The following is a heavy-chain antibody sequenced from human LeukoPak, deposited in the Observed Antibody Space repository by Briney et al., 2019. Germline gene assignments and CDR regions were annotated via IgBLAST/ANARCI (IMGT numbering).Heavy chain of an antibody. CDR3: ATDLLGYSYVNGDY. Sequence: ASVKVSCKVSGYTLTELSMHWVRQAPGKGLEWMGGFDPEDGETIYAQKFQGRVTMTEDTSTDTAYMELSSLRSEDTAVYYCATDLLGYSYVNGDYWGQGTPVTVSS. J-gene: IGHJ4*02. CDR1: GYTLTELS. CDR2: FDPEDGET. V-gene: IGHV1-24*01. D-gene: IGHD5-18*01.